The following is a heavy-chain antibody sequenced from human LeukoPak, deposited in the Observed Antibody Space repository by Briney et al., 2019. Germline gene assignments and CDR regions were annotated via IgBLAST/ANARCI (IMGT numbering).Heavy chain of an antibody. D-gene: IGHD2-2*01. V-gene: IGHV3-64D*06. J-gene: IGHJ6*04. CDR2: ISSNGGST. CDR3: VKGHCSSTSCYYYYGMDV. Sequence: PGGSLRLSCSASGFTFSSYAMHWVRQAPGKGLECVSAISSNGGSTYYADSVKGRFTISRDNSKNTLYLQMSSLRAEDTAVYYCVKGHCSSTSCYYYYGMDVWGKGTTVTVSS. CDR1: GFTFSSYA.